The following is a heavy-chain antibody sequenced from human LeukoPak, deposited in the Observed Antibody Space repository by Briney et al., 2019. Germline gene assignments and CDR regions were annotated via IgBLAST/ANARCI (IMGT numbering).Heavy chain of an antibody. Sequence: GGSLRLSCAASGFTFSSFSMNWVRQAPGKELDWVSSISSSSSYIYYADSVKGRFTISRDNAKNSLYLQMNSLRAEDTAVYYCARDGSVTTFAFDIWGQGTMVTVSS. CDR1: GFTFSSFS. J-gene: IGHJ3*02. CDR3: ARDGSVTTFAFDI. CDR2: ISSSSSYI. D-gene: IGHD4-17*01. V-gene: IGHV3-21*01.